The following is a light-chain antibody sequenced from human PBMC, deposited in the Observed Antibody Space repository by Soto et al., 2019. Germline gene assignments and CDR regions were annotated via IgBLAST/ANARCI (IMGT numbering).Light chain of an antibody. CDR3: CSYAYSSTLV. V-gene: IGLV2-23*02. Sequence: QSALTQPASVSGSPGQSITISCTGTSSDVGSYNLVSWYQQHPGEAPKLIIYEVSKRPSGVSNRFSGSKSGNTASLTISGLQAEDEADYYCCSYAYSSTLVFGGGNKLTVL. CDR1: SSDVGSYNL. CDR2: EVS. J-gene: IGLJ2*01.